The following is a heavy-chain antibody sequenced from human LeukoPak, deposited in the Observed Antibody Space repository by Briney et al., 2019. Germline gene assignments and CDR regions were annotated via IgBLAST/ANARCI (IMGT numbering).Heavy chain of an antibody. CDR1: GDSVSSNSAA. CDR2: TYYRSKWYN. D-gene: IGHD3-22*01. J-gene: IGHJ4*02. V-gene: IGHV6-1*01. CDR3: ARVGFYDSSGYLHYYFDY. Sequence: SQTLSLTCAISGDSVSSNSAAWNWIRQSPSRGLEWLGRTYYRSKWYNDYAVSVKSRITINPDTSKNQFSLQLNSVIPEDTAVYYCARVGFYDSSGYLHYYFDYWGQGTLVTVSS.